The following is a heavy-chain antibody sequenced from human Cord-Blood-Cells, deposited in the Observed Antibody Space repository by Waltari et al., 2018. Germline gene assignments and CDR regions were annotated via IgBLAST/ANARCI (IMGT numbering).Heavy chain of an antibody. CDR2: ISAYNGNT. Sequence: QVQLVQSGAEVKKPGASVKVSCKASGYTFTSYGISWVRQAPGQGLEWMGWISAYNGNTNYAQKLQGRATMTPDTSTSTAYMELRSLRSDDTAVYYCARDEAGGGSYYYYYYGMDVWGQGTTVTVSS. CDR3: ARDEAGGGSYYYYYYGMDV. V-gene: IGHV1-18*01. CDR1: GYTFTSYG. J-gene: IGHJ6*02. D-gene: IGHD1-26*01.